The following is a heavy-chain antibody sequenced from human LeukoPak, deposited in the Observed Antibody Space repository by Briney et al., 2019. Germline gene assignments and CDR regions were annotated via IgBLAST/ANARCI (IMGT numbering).Heavy chain of an antibody. D-gene: IGHD1-26*01. V-gene: IGHV1-18*01. J-gene: IGHJ6*02. CDR2: ISAYNGNT. Sequence: ASVKVSRKASGYTFTSYGISWVRQAPGQGLEWMGWISAYNGNTNYAQKLQGRVTMTTDTSTSTAYMELRSLRSDDTAVYYCARDPEWELRSSYYYYGMDVWGQGTTVTVSS. CDR1: GYTFTSYG. CDR3: ARDPEWELRSSYYYYGMDV.